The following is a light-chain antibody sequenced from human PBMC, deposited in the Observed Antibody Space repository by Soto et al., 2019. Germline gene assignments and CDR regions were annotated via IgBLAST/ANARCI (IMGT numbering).Light chain of an antibody. CDR3: QQYGSSGT. CDR1: QSVSSN. J-gene: IGKJ1*01. V-gene: IGKV3-20*01. CDR2: VAC. Sequence: EIVMTQSPATLSVSPWERATLSCRASQSVSSNLSCYQQKGVQAPIRLICVACNTATCIPDRFSGSCSGTDFTLTISRLEPEDFAVYYCQQYGSSGTFGQGTKVDI.